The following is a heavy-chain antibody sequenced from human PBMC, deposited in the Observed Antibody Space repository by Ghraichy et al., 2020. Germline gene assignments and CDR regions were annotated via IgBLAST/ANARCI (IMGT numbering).Heavy chain of an antibody. CDR2: IKRDGDEK. D-gene: IGHD2-15*01. CDR1: GFTFSRYW. V-gene: IGHV3-7*01. CDR3: ARGESGGSFDY. Sequence: GESLNISCAASGFTFSRYWMSWVRQAPGKGLEWVANIKRDGDEKYYVDSMKGRFTISRDNAKNSLYLQMNSLRAEDTAVYYCARGESGGSFDYWGQGTLVTVSS. J-gene: IGHJ4*02.